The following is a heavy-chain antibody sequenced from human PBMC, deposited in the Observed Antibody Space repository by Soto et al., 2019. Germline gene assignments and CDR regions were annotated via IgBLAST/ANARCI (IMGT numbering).Heavy chain of an antibody. CDR2: INPNSGGT. V-gene: IGHV1-2*04. J-gene: IGHJ6*04. D-gene: IGHD3-3*01. Sequence: ASVKVSCKASGYTFTGYYMHWVRQAPGQGLEWMGWINPNSGGTNYAQKFQGWVTMTRDTSISTAYMELSRLRSDDTAVYYCARASVSETYYDFGRGYYYDYYHGMEVWGKGTTATASS. CDR1: GYTFTGYY. CDR3: ARASVSETYYDFGRGYYYDYYHGMEV.